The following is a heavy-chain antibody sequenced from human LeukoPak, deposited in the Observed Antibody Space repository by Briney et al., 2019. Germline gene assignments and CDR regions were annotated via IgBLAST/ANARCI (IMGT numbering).Heavy chain of an antibody. V-gene: IGHV4-61*02. CDR1: GDSISSGSYY. CDR3: ATERDYYYYMDV. CDR2: IYTSGKT. Sequence: SQTLSLTCTVSGDSISSGSYYWSWIRPPAGQGLEWVGRIYTSGKTNSHPSLNSRTTISVDTSNNQFSLRPSSVTAATPAFNYRATERDYYYYMDVWGKGTTVTVSS. J-gene: IGHJ6*03.